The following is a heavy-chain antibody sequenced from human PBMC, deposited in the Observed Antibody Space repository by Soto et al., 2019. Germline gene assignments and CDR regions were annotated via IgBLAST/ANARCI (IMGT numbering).Heavy chain of an antibody. CDR1: GFTFSSYG. V-gene: IGHV3-30*18. CDR2: ISYHGSDQ. CDR3: AKEVRYYYDTSGPFSDAFDI. D-gene: IGHD3-22*01. Sequence: GGSLRLSCAASGFTFSSYGMHWVRQAPGKGLELVAVISYHGSDQYYADSVKGRYTISRDNSKNTVHLQMNSLRAEDTAVYYCAKEVRYYYDTSGPFSDAFDIWGQGTMVTVSS. J-gene: IGHJ3*02.